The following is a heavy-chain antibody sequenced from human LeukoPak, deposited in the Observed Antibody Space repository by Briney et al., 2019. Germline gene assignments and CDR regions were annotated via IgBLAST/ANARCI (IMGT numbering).Heavy chain of an antibody. Sequence: GSLRLSCAASGFTFSDYWMTWVRQAPGRGLEWVANLKQDGSEKSYVDSMKGRFTISKDNAKNSLYLQMNSLRAEDTAVYFCTRDRGFFDYWGQGTLVTVSS. J-gene: IGHJ4*02. D-gene: IGHD3-10*01. CDR3: TRDRGFFDY. CDR2: LKQDGSEK. V-gene: IGHV3-7*03. CDR1: GFTFSDYW.